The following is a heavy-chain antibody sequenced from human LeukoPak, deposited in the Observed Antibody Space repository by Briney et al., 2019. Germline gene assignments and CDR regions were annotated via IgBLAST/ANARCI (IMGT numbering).Heavy chain of an antibody. V-gene: IGHV4-38-2*02. D-gene: IGHD3-3*01. Sequence: PSETLSLTCTVSGYSISSGYYWGWIRQPPGKGLEWIGEIYHSGSTNYNPSLKSRVTISVDKSKNQFSLKLSSVTAADTAVYYCAREPYDFWSGYYTRTTFDYWGQGTLVTVSS. CDR2: IYHSGST. J-gene: IGHJ4*02. CDR3: AREPYDFWSGYYTRTTFDY. CDR1: GYSISSGYY.